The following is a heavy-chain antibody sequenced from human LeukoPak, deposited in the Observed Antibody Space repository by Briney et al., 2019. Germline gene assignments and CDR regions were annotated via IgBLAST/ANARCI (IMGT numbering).Heavy chain of an antibody. V-gene: IGHV3-23*01. CDR3: AKARQWFGEDYMDV. J-gene: IGHJ6*03. D-gene: IGHD3-10*01. CDR2: ISGSGGST. CDR1: GFTFSSYG. Sequence: GRSLRLSCAASGFTFSSYGMSWVRQAPGKGLEWVSAISGSGGSTYYADSVKGRFTISRDNSKNTLYLQMNSLRAEDTAVYYCAKARQWFGEDYMDVWGKGTTVTISS.